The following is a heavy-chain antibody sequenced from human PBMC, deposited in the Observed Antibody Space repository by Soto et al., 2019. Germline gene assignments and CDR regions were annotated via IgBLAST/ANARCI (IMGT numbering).Heavy chain of an antibody. Sequence: EVQLVESGGGLVQPGGSLRLSCAASGFTFFAYWIHWVRQVPGKGLVWVSRINSDGRHTSYADSVRGRFTISRDNSKNTVYLQMNSLTAEDTAVYYCVKEGDYGDYAGENWFDSWGQGSLVTVSS. J-gene: IGHJ5*01. CDR2: INSDGRHT. CDR1: GFTFFAYW. D-gene: IGHD4-17*01. V-gene: IGHV3-74*01. CDR3: VKEGDYGDYAGENWFDS.